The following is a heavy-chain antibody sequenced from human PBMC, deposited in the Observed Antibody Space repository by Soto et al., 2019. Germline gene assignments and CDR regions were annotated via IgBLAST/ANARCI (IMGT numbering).Heavy chain of an antibody. Sequence: QVQLVESGGGVVQPGGSPTLSCAASGFIFDSHGMHWIRQAPGKGLEWVAVIWYDGTNKYYGDSVKGRFTVSRDNSRNTLDLQMNSLRVDDTGVYYCAREIFDNSGYYYYMDLWGKGTTVTVSS. D-gene: IGHD1-1*01. CDR2: IWYDGTNK. CDR1: GFIFDSHG. CDR3: AREIFDNSGYYYYMDL. V-gene: IGHV3-33*01. J-gene: IGHJ6*03.